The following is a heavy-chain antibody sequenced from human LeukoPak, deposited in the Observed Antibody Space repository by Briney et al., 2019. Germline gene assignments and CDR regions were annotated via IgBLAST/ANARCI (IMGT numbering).Heavy chain of an antibody. CDR1: GFTFSSYA. V-gene: IGHV3-30-3*01. J-gene: IGHJ4*02. Sequence: GGSLRLSCAASGFTFSSYAMPWVRQAPGKGLEWVAVISYDGSNKYYADSVKGRFTISRDNSKNTLYLQMNSLRAEDTAVYYCARDVTVDTAMVRLNDYWGQGTLVTVSS. CDR3: ARDVTVDTAMVRLNDY. CDR2: ISYDGSNK. D-gene: IGHD5-18*01.